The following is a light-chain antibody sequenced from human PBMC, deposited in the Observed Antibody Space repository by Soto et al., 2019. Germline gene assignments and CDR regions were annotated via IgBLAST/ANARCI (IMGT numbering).Light chain of an antibody. CDR1: SANIGNNY. J-gene: IGLJ1*01. CDR2: SNN. Sequence: QSVLTQPPSASWTPGQRVTISCSGRSANIGNNYVCWYQQLPGTAPKLLIYSNNQRPSGVPDRFSGSKSGTSASLAISGLRSEDEADYYCVSWDDSLSGLVFGTGTKLTVL. V-gene: IGLV1-47*02. CDR3: VSWDDSLSGLV.